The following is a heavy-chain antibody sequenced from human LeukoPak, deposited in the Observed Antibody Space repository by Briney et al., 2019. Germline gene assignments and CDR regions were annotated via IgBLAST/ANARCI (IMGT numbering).Heavy chain of an antibody. CDR1: GFTVSNNY. J-gene: IGHJ4*02. CDR2: IYSGGNT. D-gene: IGHD3-10*01. CDR3: ARRPYGSGSDYFDY. V-gene: IGHV3-66*01. Sequence: GGALRLSCAASGFTVSNNYMSWVRQAPGKGLEWVSVIYSGGNTYYTDSVKGRFTISRDNSKNTLYLQMNSLRAEDTAVYYCARRPYGSGSDYFDYWGQGTLVTVSS.